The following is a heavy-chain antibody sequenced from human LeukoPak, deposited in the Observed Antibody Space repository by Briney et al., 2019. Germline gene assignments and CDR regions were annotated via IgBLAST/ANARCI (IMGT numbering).Heavy chain of an antibody. D-gene: IGHD3-10*01. J-gene: IGHJ4*02. CDR2: ISYDGSNK. CDR1: GFTFSSYG. CDR3: AKDQRGYYGSGSYPVG. Sequence: QPGRSLRLSCAASGFTFSSYGMHWVRQAPGKGLEWVAVISYDGSNKYYADSVKGRFTISRDNSKNTLYLQMNSLRAEDTAVYYCAKDQRGYYGSGSYPVGWGQGTLVTVSS. V-gene: IGHV3-30*18.